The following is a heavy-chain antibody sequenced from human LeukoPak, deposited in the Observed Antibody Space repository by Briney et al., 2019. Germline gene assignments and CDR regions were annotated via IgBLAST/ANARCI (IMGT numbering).Heavy chain of an antibody. J-gene: IGHJ4*02. CDR1: GFTFSNYA. Sequence: GGSLRLSCAASGFTFSNYAMSWVRQTPGKGLEWVSSISGSGATTNYADSVKGRFTISRDNSKNTLYLQMNSLRAEDTAVYYCAKIYDSSGYAFDYWGQGTLVTVSS. V-gene: IGHV3-23*01. CDR2: ISGSGATT. CDR3: AKIYDSSGYAFDY. D-gene: IGHD3-22*01.